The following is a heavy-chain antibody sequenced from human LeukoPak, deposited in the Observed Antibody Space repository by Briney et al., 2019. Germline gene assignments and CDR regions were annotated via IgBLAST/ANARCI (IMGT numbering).Heavy chain of an antibody. CDR3: ARTNYYGSGNYAKFDY. Sequence: SGTLSLTCAVSGYSISCGYSWGWIRPPPGKGLEWIGYIYHSGSTYYNPSLKSRVTISVDTSKNKFSLKLSSVTAADTAMYYCARTNYYGSGNYAKFDYWGQGTLVTVSS. D-gene: IGHD3-10*01. V-gene: IGHV4-38-2*01. J-gene: IGHJ4*02. CDR2: IYHSGST. CDR1: GYSISCGYS.